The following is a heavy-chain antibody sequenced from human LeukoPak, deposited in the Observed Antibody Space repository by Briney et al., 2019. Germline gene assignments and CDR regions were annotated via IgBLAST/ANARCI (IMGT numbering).Heavy chain of an antibody. CDR1: GGSISSYY. D-gene: IGHD1-26*01. CDR2: IYYSGST. J-gene: IGHJ4*02. V-gene: IGHV4-59*04. CDR3: AKSGGYGLIDY. Sequence: PSETLFLTCTVSGGSISSYYWSWIRQPPGKGLEWTGNIYYSGSTYYNESLESRVTISIDTSKNQFSLKLNSVTAADTAMYYCAKSGGYGLIDYWGQGTLVTVSS.